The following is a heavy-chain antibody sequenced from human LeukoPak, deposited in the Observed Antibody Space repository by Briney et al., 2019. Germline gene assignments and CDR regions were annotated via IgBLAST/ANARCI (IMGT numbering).Heavy chain of an antibody. V-gene: IGHV1-18*01. Sequence: ASVKVSCKASGYTFTSYGISWVRQAPGQGLEWMGWISAYNGNTNYAQKLQGRVTMTTDTSTSTAYMELSSLRSEDTAVYYCARDLGDSSWFNWFDPWGQGTLVTVSS. CDR3: ARDLGDSSWFNWFDP. D-gene: IGHD6-13*01. CDR1: GYTFTSYG. CDR2: ISAYNGNT. J-gene: IGHJ5*02.